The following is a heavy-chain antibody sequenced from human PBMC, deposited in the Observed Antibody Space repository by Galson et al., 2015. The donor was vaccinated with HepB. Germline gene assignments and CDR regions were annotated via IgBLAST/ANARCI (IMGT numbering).Heavy chain of an antibody. CDR3: AKDRPIAVAGTPDAFDI. CDR2: ISGSGGST. D-gene: IGHD6-19*01. CDR1: GFTFSSYA. V-gene: IGHV3-23*01. Sequence: SLRLSCAASGFTFSSYAMSWVRQAPGKGLEWVSAISGSGGSTYYADSVKGRFTISRDNSKNTLYLQMNSLRAEDTAVYYCAKDRPIAVAGTPDAFDIWGQGTMVTVSS. J-gene: IGHJ3*02.